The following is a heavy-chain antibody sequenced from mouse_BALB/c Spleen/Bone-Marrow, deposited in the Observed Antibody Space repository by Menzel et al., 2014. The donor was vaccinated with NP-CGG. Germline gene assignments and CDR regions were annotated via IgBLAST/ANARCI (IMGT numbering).Heavy chain of an antibody. V-gene: IGHV14-3*02. CDR1: GFNIKDTY. CDR3: ARSRGGRDGFAY. Sequence: SGAELVKPGASVKLSCTASGFNIKDTYMHWVKQRPEQGLEWIGRIDPANGNTKYDPKFQGKATITADTSSNTAYLQLSSLTSEDAAVYYCARSRGGRDGFAYWGQGTLVTVSA. J-gene: IGHJ3*01. CDR2: IDPANGNT.